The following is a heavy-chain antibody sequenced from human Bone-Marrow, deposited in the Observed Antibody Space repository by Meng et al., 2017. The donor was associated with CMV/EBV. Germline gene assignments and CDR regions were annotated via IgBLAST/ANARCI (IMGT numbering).Heavy chain of an antibody. CDR2: IWYDGSNK. Sequence: GGSLRLSCAASGFTFSSYGMHWVRQAPGKGLEWVAVIWYDGSNKYYADSVKGRFTISRDNSKNPLYLQMNRLRAEDTAVYYCAIDRWRVNWGLDYWGQGTLVTVSS. D-gene: IGHD7-27*01. V-gene: IGHV3-33*01. CDR1: GFTFSSYG. J-gene: IGHJ4*02. CDR3: AIDRWRVNWGLDY.